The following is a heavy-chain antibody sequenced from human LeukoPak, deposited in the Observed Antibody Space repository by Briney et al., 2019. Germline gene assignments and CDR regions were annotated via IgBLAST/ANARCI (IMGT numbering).Heavy chain of an antibody. D-gene: IGHD3-3*01. J-gene: IGHJ6*02. V-gene: IGHV3-30*18. CDR1: GFTFSSYG. CDR3: AKGPATYYDWVNYYYGMDV. Sequence: EGSLRLSCAASGFTFSSYGMHWVRQAPGKGLEWVAVISYDGSNKYYADSVKGRFTISRDNSKNTLYLQMNSLRAEDTAVYYCAKGPATYYDWVNYYYGMDVWGQGTTVTVSS. CDR2: ISYDGSNK.